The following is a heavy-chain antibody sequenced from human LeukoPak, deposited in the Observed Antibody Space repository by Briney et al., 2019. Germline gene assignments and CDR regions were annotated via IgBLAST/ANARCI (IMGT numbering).Heavy chain of an antibody. V-gene: IGHV4-59*08. J-gene: IGHJ4*02. Sequence: PSETLSLTCSVSAGSISSYYWSWTRQPPGKGLEWIGYISYSGSTKYNPSLKSRVTISVDTSKNQFSLKVSSVTAADTAVYYCARLWSPMVEIDYWGQGTLVTVSS. CDR1: AGSISSYY. CDR2: ISYSGST. CDR3: ARLWSPMVEIDY. D-gene: IGHD2-15*01.